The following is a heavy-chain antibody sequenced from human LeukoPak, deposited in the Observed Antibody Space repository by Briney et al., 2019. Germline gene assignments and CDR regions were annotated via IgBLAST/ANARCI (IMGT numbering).Heavy chain of an antibody. CDR1: GFTFSSYW. Sequence: GGSLRLSCAASGFTFSSYWMTWVRQAPGKGLEWVANIKQDGSEEYYVDSVKGRFTISRDNAKNSLYLQMNSLRAEDTALYYCARQVSCDTTTCYAGMPPDYWGQGTLVTVSS. CDR3: ARQVSCDTTTCYAGMPPDY. V-gene: IGHV3-7*01. CDR2: IKQDGSEE. J-gene: IGHJ4*02. D-gene: IGHD2-2*01.